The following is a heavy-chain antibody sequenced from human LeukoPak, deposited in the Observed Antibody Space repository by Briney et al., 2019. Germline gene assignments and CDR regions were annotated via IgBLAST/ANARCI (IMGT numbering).Heavy chain of an antibody. V-gene: IGHV5-51*01. CDR2: IYPGESDT. CDR1: GYSFTSYW. Sequence: GESLKISCKGSGYSFTSYWIGWVRQMPGKGLEWMGIIYPGESDTRYSPSFQGRVTISAAKSLSTAYLQWSSLKASATAMYYCARRVVVPYLGFVYWGQGTLVTASS. J-gene: IGHJ4*02. CDR3: ARRVVVPYLGFVY. D-gene: IGHD2-15*01.